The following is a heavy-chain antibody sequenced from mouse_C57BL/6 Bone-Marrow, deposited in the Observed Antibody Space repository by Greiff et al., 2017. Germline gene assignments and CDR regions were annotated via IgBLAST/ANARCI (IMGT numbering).Heavy chain of an antibody. CDR1: GSTFTSYW. D-gene: IGHD2-4*01. J-gene: IGHJ3*01. V-gene: IGHV1-7*01. CDR2: INPSSGYP. Sequence: VQLKESGAELAKPGASVKLSCKASGSTFTSYWMHWVKQRPGQGLEWIGYINPSSGYPKYNHKFKDKATLTAYKSSSTAYMQLSSLTSEDSAVYDCAEIYYDYDGAYWGQGTLVTVSA. CDR3: AEIYYDYDGAY.